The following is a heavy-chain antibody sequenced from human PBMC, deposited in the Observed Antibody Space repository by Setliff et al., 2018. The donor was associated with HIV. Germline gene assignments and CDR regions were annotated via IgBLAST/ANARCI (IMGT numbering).Heavy chain of an antibody. V-gene: IGHV4-4*07. D-gene: IGHD6-13*01. CDR3: ARVVWTAAAGTIDYFYYGLDV. J-gene: IGHJ6*02. CDR1: GDSISSYY. Sequence: SETLSLTCTVSGDSISSYYWSWIRQTAGKGLEWIGRIYTSGTTNYNPSLKRRVTISVDTSKNQFSLKLSSVTAADTAVYYCARVVWTAAAGTIDYFYYGLDVWGQGTTVTVSS. CDR2: IYTSGTT.